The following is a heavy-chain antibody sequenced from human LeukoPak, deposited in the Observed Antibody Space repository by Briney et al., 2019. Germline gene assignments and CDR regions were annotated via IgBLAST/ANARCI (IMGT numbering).Heavy chain of an antibody. V-gene: IGHV3-74*01. CDR2: INSAAIGS. CDR1: GFTFSRYW. CDR3: AREQNGDYVSDYYYYAMDV. Sequence: GGSLRLSCAASGFTFSRYWMYWVRQAPGKGLVWVSRINSAAIGSTYADSVKGRFSVSRDNAKNTLYLEMNGLRAEDTAVYFCAREQNGDYVSDYYYYAMDVWGKGTTVTVSS. D-gene: IGHD4-17*01. J-gene: IGHJ6*04.